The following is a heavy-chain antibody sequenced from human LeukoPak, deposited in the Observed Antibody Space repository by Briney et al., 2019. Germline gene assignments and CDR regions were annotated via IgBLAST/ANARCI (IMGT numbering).Heavy chain of an antibody. CDR2: IKSKTDGGTT. CDR3: TTPAGAANWFDP. Sequence: KLGGSLRLSCAASGFTFSNAWMSWVRQAPGKGLEWVGRIKSKTDGGTTDYAAPVKGRFTISRDDSKNTLYLQMNSLKTEDTAVYYCTTPAGAANWFDPWGQGTLVTVSS. J-gene: IGHJ5*02. V-gene: IGHV3-15*01. D-gene: IGHD1-26*01. CDR1: GFTFSNAW.